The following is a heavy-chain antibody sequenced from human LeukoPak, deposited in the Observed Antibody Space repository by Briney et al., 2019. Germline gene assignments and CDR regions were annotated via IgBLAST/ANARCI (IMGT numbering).Heavy chain of an antibody. CDR1: GGSISSGSYY. CDR2: IYTSGST. Sequence: PSQTLSLTCTVSGGSISSGSYYWSWIRQPAGKGLEWIGRIYTSGSTNYNPSLKSRVTISVDTSKNQFSLKLSSVTAADTPVYYCARGNYYDSSGYYLPTPDYWGQGTLVTVSS. J-gene: IGHJ4*02. V-gene: IGHV4-61*02. CDR3: ARGNYYDSSGYYLPTPDY. D-gene: IGHD3-22*01.